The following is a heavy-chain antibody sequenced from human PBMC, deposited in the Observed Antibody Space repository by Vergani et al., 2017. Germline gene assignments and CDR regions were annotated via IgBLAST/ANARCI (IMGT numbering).Heavy chain of an antibody. CDR2: IYYSGST. J-gene: IGHJ5*02. Sequence: QVQLQESGPGLVTPSQTLSLTCTVSGGSISSGGYYWSWIRQPPGKGLEWIGYIYYSGSTYYNPSLKSRVTISVETSKNQFSLKLSSVTAADTAVYYCAREGLEVVRNHWFDPWGQGTLVTVSS. D-gene: IGHD2-15*01. V-gene: IGHV4-31*03. CDR1: GGSISSGGYY. CDR3: AREGLEVVRNHWFDP.